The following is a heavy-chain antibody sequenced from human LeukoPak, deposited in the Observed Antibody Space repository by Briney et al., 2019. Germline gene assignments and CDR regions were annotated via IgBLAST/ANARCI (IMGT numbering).Heavy chain of an antibody. J-gene: IGHJ4*02. CDR2: ISGSGGST. CDR3: AKTPRIAVAGRGPFFDY. V-gene: IGHV3-23*01. D-gene: IGHD6-19*01. Sequence: GGSLRLSCAASGFTFSSYAMSWVRQAPGKGLEWVSAISGSGGSTYYADSVKGRFTISRDNSKNTLYLQMNSLRAEDTAVYYCAKTPRIAVAGRGPFFDYWGQGTLVTVSS. CDR1: GFTFSSYA.